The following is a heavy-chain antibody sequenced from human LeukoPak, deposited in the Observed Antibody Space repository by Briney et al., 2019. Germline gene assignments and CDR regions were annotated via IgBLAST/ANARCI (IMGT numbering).Heavy chain of an antibody. CDR3: ARVLLPLYGMDV. J-gene: IGHJ6*02. V-gene: IGHV3-23*01. Sequence: GGSLRLSCVASGFTFSNHAMNWVRQAPGKGPEWVSAISGSGASTYYADSVKGRLTISRDNSKNTLYLQMNSLRVEDTAVYYCARVLLPLYGMDVWGQGTTVTVSS. CDR1: GFTFSNHA. CDR2: ISGSGAST. D-gene: IGHD3-22*01.